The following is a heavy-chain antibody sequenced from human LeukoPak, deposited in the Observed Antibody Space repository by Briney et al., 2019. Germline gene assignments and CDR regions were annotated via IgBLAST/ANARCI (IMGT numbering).Heavy chain of an antibody. V-gene: IGHV4-39*01. Sequence: PSETLSLTCTVSGGSISSSSYYWGWIRQPPGKGLEWIVSIYYSGSTYYNPSLKSRVTISVDTSKNQFSLKLSSVTAADTAVYYCARHGVGYDSSGYYHDFDYWGQGTLVTVSS. CDR3: ARHGVGYDSSGYYHDFDY. CDR2: IYYSGST. D-gene: IGHD3-22*01. J-gene: IGHJ4*02. CDR1: GGSISSSSYY.